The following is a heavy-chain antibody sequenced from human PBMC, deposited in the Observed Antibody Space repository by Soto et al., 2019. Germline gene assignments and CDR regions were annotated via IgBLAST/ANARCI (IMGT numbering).Heavy chain of an antibody. Sequence: PGGSLRLSCAASGFTFSNAWMNWVRQAPGKGLEWVGRIKSKNDGGTTDYAAPVKGRFTISRDDSKNTLYLQMNSLKTEDTAVYYCTTDPVTMIVVVPSSGWGQGT. CDR3: TTDPVTMIVVVPSSG. V-gene: IGHV3-15*07. CDR1: GFTFSNAW. D-gene: IGHD3-22*01. J-gene: IGHJ4*02. CDR2: IKSKNDGGTT.